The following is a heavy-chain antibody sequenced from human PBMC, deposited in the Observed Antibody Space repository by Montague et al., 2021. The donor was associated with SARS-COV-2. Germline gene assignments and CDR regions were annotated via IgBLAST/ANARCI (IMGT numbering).Heavy chain of an antibody. V-gene: IGHV4-39*07. CDR3: ARVGRQQLVRLYGMDF. CDR1: GGSISSSSYY. D-gene: IGHD6-13*01. CDR2: IYYSGST. J-gene: IGHJ6*02. Sequence: SETLSLTCTVSGGSISSSSYYWGRIRQPPGKGLDWIGSIYYSGSTYYNPSLKSRVTISVDTSKNQFSLKLSSVTAADTALYYCARVGRQQLVRLYGMDFWGQGTTVTVSS.